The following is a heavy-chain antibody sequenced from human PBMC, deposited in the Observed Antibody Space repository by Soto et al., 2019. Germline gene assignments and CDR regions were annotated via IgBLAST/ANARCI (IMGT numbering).Heavy chain of an antibody. CDR2: ISGSADST. J-gene: IGHJ4*02. CDR3: AKGTIGYCSRTSCLYYFDY. CDR1: GFSFSSYA. Sequence: GSLRLSCAASGFSFSSYAMNWVRQAPGKGLEWVSTISGSADSTYYADSVKGRFTISRDNSKNTVDLQMNSLRADDTAVYYCAKGTIGYCSRTSCLYYFDYWGQGTLVTVSS. V-gene: IGHV3-23*01. D-gene: IGHD2-2*01.